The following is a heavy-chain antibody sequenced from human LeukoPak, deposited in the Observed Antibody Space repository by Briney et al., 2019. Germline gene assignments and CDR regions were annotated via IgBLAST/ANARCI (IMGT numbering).Heavy chain of an antibody. V-gene: IGHV4-39*01. Sequence: SETLSLTCTVSGGSISSSSYYWGWIRQPPGKGLEWIGSIYYSGSTYYNPSLKSRVTISVDTSKNQFSLKLSSVTAADTAVYYCARKRTVAGSNWFDPWGQGTLVTVSS. J-gene: IGHJ5*02. CDR1: GGSISSSSYY. D-gene: IGHD6-19*01. CDR3: ARKRTVAGSNWFDP. CDR2: IYYSGST.